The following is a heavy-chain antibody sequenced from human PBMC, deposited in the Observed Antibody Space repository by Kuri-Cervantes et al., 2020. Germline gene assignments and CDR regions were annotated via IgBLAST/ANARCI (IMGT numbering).Heavy chain of an antibody. Sequence: LSLTCAASGFTFSSYGMHWVRQAPGKGLEWVAIISYEGSIKYYADSVKGRFTISRENAKNSLYLQMNSLRAGDTAVYYCARARSSSGGYYTYGLGVWSYYYYGMDVWGQGTTVTVSS. CDR1: GFTFSSYG. CDR2: ISYEGSIK. V-gene: IGHV3-30*03. D-gene: IGHD3-3*01. J-gene: IGHJ6*02. CDR3: ARARSSSGGYYTYGLGVWSYYYYGMDV.